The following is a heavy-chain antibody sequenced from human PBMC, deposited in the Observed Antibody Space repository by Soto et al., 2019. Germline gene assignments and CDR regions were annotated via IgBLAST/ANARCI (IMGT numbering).Heavy chain of an antibody. CDR2: FDPEDGET. CDR3: AIRTLVGATIIGGSYYYYGMDV. CDR1: GYTLTELS. Sequence: ASVKVSCKVSGYTLTELSMHWVRQAPGKGLEWMGGFDPEDGETIYAQKFQGRVTITADESTSTAYMELSSLRSEDTAVYYCAIRTLVGATIIGGSYYYYGMDVWGQGTTVTAP. J-gene: IGHJ6*02. V-gene: IGHV1-24*01. D-gene: IGHD1-26*01.